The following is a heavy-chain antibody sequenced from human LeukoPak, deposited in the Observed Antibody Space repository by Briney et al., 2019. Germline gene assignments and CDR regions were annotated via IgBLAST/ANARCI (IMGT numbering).Heavy chain of an antibody. CDR1: GGSISSYY. Sequence: SETLSLTCTVSGGSISSYYWSWIRQPPGKGLEWIGYIYYSGSTNYNPSLKSRVTISVDTSKNQFSLNLSSVTAADTAVYYCARYPYYGSGSRKTDAFDIWGQGTMVTVSS. V-gene: IGHV4-59*01. D-gene: IGHD3-10*01. CDR3: ARYPYYGSGSRKTDAFDI. CDR2: IYYSGST. J-gene: IGHJ3*02.